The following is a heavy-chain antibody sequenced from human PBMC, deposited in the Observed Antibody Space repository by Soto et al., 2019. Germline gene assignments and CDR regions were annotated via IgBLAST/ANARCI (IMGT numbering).Heavy chain of an antibody. Sequence: QVQLQESGPGLVKPSETLSLTCTVSGGSISSHYWSWIRQPPGRGLEWIGFIYYSGITDSNPSLKSRVTISLDTSKNQLSLRLSSVTAADTAVYYCARPRGIAPAVWYFDHWGRGTLVTVSS. D-gene: IGHD6-13*01. J-gene: IGHJ2*01. CDR3: ARPRGIAPAVWYFDH. CDR1: GGSISSHY. CDR2: IYYSGIT. V-gene: IGHV4-59*08.